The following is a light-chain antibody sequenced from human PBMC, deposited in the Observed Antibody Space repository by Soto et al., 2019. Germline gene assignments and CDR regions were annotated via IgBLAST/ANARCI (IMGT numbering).Light chain of an antibody. J-gene: IGLJ1*01. V-gene: IGLV2-14*01. CDR2: EVT. Sequence: QSVLTQLASVSASPGQSITISCSGTSSDVGAYNFVSWYQVHPGRAPKLIISEVTVRPSGVSHRFSGSKSGNSASLTISGLQAEDEADYYCSSYTATKTPYVFGSGTKVTVL. CDR1: SSDVGAYNF. CDR3: SSYTATKTPYV.